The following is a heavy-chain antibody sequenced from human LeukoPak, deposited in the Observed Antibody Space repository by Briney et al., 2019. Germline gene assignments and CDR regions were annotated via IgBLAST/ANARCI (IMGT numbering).Heavy chain of an antibody. Sequence: PGGSLRLSCAVSGFPLSDAWMNWVRQAPGKGLEWVANIKQDGSESYCVDSVKGRFTISRDNAKNSLYLQMNSLRAEDTALYYCARVYGSSWYPDAFDIWGQGTMVTVSS. CDR2: IKQDGSES. D-gene: IGHD6-13*01. J-gene: IGHJ3*02. V-gene: IGHV3-7*03. CDR1: GFPLSDAW. CDR3: ARVYGSSWYPDAFDI.